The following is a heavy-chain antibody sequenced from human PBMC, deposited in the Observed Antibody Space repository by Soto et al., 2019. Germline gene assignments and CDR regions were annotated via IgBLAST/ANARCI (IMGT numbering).Heavy chain of an antibody. V-gene: IGHV4-30-4*01. Sequence: PSETLSLTCSVSGGSISSGDYYWNWIRQPPGKGLEWIGHIYYSGSTYYNSSLKSRVTISLDTSKNQFSLKLSSVTAADTAVYYCATQEVGGTYVYTFDPWGQGTLVTVS. CDR3: ATQEVGGTYVYTFDP. CDR1: GGSISSGDYY. CDR2: IYYSGST. J-gene: IGHJ5*02. D-gene: IGHD3-16*01.